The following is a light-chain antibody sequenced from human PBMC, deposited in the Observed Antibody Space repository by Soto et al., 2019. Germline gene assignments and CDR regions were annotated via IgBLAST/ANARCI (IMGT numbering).Light chain of an antibody. V-gene: IGLV2-23*01. CDR1: SSDVGSYNL. J-gene: IGLJ3*02. CDR2: EDS. Sequence: QSALTQPASVSGSPGQSITISCTGTSSDVGSYNLVSWYQQHRGTAPHLMIYEDSQRPSGVASRFSGSKSGHTAPLTSAGRQAEEEADYYCGSYAGSGAWVFGGGTKLTVL. CDR3: GSYAGSGAWV.